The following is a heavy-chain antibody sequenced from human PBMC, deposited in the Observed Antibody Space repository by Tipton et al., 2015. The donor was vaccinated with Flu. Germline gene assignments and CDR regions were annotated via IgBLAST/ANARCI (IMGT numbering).Heavy chain of an antibody. Sequence: TLSLTCNVSGGSISGSTYYWNWIRQPPGKGLEWIGSVYYDGNTYYNPSLKSRVTISADTSKSQLSLKVNSVTAADTAVYFCARAMGYCSTISCPEAFDIWGQGTMVTVSS. CDR1: GGSISGSTYY. V-gene: IGHV4-39*07. D-gene: IGHD2-2*01. CDR2: VYYDGNT. J-gene: IGHJ3*02. CDR3: ARAMGYCSTISCPEAFDI.